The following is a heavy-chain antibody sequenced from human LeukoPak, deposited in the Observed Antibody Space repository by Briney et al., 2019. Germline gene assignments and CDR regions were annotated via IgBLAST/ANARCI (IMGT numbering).Heavy chain of an antibody. CDR1: GYTFTSYY. Sequence: ASVKVSCKASGYTFTSYYMHWVRQAPGQGLEWMGIINPSGGSTSYAQKFQGRVTMTRDTSTSTVYMELSSLRSEDTAVYYCARRSGYDSSGYRGTLDYWGQGTLVTVSS. D-gene: IGHD3-22*01. J-gene: IGHJ4*02. V-gene: IGHV1-46*01. CDR3: ARRSGYDSSGYRGTLDY. CDR2: INPSGGST.